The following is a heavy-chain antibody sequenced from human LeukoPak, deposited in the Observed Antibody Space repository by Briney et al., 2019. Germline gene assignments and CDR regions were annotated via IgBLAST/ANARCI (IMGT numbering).Heavy chain of an antibody. J-gene: IGHJ6*03. V-gene: IGHV4-39*01. CDR3: ARREDCRTTSCYLSGYNYYYMDV. CDR2: IFYSGST. Sequence: SETLSLTCTVSGGSISSSSHFWGWIRQPPGKGLEWIGSIFYSGSTYYNPSLKSRVTISVDTSKNQLSLKLTSVTAPDTAVYYCARREDCRTTSCYLSGYNYYYMDVWGIGTTVTISS. CDR1: GGSISSSSHF. D-gene: IGHD2-2*01.